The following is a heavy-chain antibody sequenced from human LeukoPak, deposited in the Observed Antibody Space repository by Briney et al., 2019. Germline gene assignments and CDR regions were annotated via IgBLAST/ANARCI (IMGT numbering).Heavy chain of an antibody. Sequence: ASVKVSCKASGYTFTGYYIHWVRQAPGQGPEWMGWINPNSGGTTYGQKFQGRVTMTRDTSISTAYMELSRLSSDDTAVYYCARGTSFGEISIRYWGQGSLVTVSS. CDR1: GYTFTGYY. V-gene: IGHV1-2*02. D-gene: IGHD3-10*01. CDR2: INPNSGGT. J-gene: IGHJ4*02. CDR3: ARGTSFGEISIRY.